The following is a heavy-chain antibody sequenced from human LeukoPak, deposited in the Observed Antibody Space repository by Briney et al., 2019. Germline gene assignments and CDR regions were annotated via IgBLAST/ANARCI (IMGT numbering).Heavy chain of an antibody. CDR1: GFTFSSYA. CDR2: ISGSGDGT. D-gene: IGHD6-19*01. Sequence: GGSLRFSCAASGFTFSSYAMSWVRQAPGKGLEWVSGISGSGDGTYYADSVKGRFTISRDNSMNTLYLQMNSLRAEDTAVYYCAKGRSGIVVAGLNYWGQGTLVTVSS. CDR3: AKGRSGIVVAGLNY. V-gene: IGHV3-23*01. J-gene: IGHJ4*02.